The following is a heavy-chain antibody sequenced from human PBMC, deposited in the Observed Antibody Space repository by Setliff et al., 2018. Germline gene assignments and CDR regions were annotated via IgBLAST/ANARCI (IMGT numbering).Heavy chain of an antibody. CDR1: GASITTSNSY. CDR2: IYYSGNT. D-gene: IGHD1-26*01. Sequence: SETLSLTCTVSGASITTSNSYWGWIRQPPGKGLEWIAHIYYSGNTFYNPSLGSRLTISGDTSKNQFSLKLSSVTAADTAVYYCARRLVGAFDGFDIWGQGTMVTVSS. J-gene: IGHJ3*02. V-gene: IGHV4-39*01. CDR3: ARRLVGAFDGFDI.